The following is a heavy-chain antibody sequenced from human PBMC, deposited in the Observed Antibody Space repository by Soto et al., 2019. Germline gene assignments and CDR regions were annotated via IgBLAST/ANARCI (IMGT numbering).Heavy chain of an antibody. J-gene: IGHJ4*02. CDR2: ITSSSSYI. Sequence: GGSLRLSCAASGFTFSLYSMIWVRQAPGKGLEWVASITSSSSYIYYEDSLKGRFTISRDNARNSLFLQLDSLRAEDTAVYFCVRARSTDSRPDYWGQGTLVTVSS. CDR1: GFTFSLYS. CDR3: VRARSTDSRPDY. D-gene: IGHD3-22*01. V-gene: IGHV3-21*01.